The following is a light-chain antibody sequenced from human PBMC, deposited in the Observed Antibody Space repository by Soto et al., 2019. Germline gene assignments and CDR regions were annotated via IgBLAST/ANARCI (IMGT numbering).Light chain of an antibody. Sequence: QSVPTQPTSASGTPGQRVTISCSGSSSNIGSNTVNWYQQLPGTAPKLLIYSNNQRPSGVPDRFSGSKSGTSASLAISGLQSEDEADYYCAAWDDSLNGHVVFGGGTKLTVL. CDR2: SNN. CDR3: AAWDDSLNGHVV. J-gene: IGLJ2*01. V-gene: IGLV1-44*01. CDR1: SSNIGSNT.